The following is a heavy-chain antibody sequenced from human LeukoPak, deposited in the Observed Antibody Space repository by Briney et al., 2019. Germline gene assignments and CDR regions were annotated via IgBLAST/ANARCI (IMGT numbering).Heavy chain of an antibody. Sequence: GASVKVSCKASGYTFTSYGISWVRQAPGQGLEWMGWISAYNGNTNYAQKLQGRVTMTTDTSTSTAYVELRSLRSDDTAVYYCARDTTTYCSSTSCYTDNWFDPWGQGTLVTVSS. CDR2: ISAYNGNT. CDR1: GYTFTSYG. CDR3: ARDTTTYCSSTSCYTDNWFDP. D-gene: IGHD2-2*02. V-gene: IGHV1-18*01. J-gene: IGHJ5*02.